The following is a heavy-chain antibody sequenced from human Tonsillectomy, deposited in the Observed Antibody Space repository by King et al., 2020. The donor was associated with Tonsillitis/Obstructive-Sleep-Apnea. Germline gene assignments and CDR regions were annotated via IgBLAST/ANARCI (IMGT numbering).Heavy chain of an antibody. CDR1: GFTFSNYP. Sequence: VQLVESGGGVVQPGRSLRLSCAASGFTFSNYPMHWVRQAPGKGLEWVAIISSDGNDKYYADSVKGRFTISRDNSKNTLFLQMDSLRADDTAVYYCARDYGYSGYDLGFDDWGQGTLVTVSS. D-gene: IGHD5-12*01. CDR2: ISSDGNDK. J-gene: IGHJ4*02. CDR3: ARDYGYSGYDLGFDD. V-gene: IGHV3-30*04.